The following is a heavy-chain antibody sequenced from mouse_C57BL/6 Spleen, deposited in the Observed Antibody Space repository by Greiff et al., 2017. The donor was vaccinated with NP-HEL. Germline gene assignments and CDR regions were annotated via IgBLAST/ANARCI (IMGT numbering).Heavy chain of an antibody. CDR3: TRGGRWLLPDWYFDV. CDR2: IDPETGGT. D-gene: IGHD2-3*01. V-gene: IGHV1-15*01. Sequence: VQLQQSGAELVRPGASVTLSCKASGYTFTDYEMHWVKQTPVHGLEWIGAIDPETGGTAYNQKFKGKAILTADKSSSTAYMELRSLTSEDSAVYYCTRGGRWLLPDWYFDVWGTGTTVTVSS. J-gene: IGHJ1*03. CDR1: GYTFTDYE.